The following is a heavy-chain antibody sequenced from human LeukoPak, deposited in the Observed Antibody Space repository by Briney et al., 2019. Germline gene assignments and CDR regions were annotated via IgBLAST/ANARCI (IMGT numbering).Heavy chain of an antibody. CDR1: GFTVSSNY. CDR2: IYSGGST. V-gene: IGHV3-53*01. CDR3: ARERGYGDYRSPFDY. Sequence: GGSLRLSCAASGFTVSSNYMSWVRQAPGKGLEWVSVIYSGGSTYYADSVKGRFTISRDNSKNTLYLQMNSLRAEDTAVYYCARERGYGDYRSPFDYWGQGTLVTVSS. D-gene: IGHD4-17*01. J-gene: IGHJ4*02.